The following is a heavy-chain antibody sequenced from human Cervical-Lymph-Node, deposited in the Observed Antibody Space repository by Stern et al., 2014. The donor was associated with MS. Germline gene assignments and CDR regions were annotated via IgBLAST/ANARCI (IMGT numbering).Heavy chain of an antibody. Sequence: VPLVESGAEVKKPGASVKVSCKASGYTFTSYDINWVRQATGQGLEWMGWMDPNRGTTGYAQKFQGRVTMTRNTSISTAYMELSSLRSEDTAVYYCARGAPRYDFWSGYYPDDAFDIWGQGTMVTVSS. CDR2: MDPNRGTT. J-gene: IGHJ3*02. CDR1: GYTFTSYD. V-gene: IGHV1-8*01. D-gene: IGHD3-3*01. CDR3: ARGAPRYDFWSGYYPDDAFDI.